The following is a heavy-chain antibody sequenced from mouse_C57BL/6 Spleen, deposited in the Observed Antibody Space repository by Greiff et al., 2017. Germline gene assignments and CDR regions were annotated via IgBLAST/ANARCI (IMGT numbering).Heavy chain of an antibody. CDR2: IDPSDSEP. D-gene: IGHD2-3*01. CDR3: ARGGGYYDY. CDR1: GYTFTSYW. J-gene: IGHJ2*01. Sequence: QVQLKQPGAELVRPGSSVKLSCKASGYTFTSYWMHWVKKRPIQGLEWIGNIDPSDSEPHYNQKFKDKATLTVDKSSSTAYMQLSSLTSEDSAVYCCARGGGYYDYWGQGTTLPVAS. V-gene: IGHV1-52*01.